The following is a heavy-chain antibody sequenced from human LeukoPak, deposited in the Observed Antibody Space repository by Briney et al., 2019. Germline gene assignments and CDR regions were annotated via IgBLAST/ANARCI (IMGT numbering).Heavy chain of an antibody. J-gene: IGHJ4*02. CDR1: GFTFSSYS. V-gene: IGHV3-21*06. CDR2: ISSSSSYI. D-gene: IGHD6-13*01. Sequence: GGSLRLSCAASGFTFSSYSMNWVRQAPGKGLEWVSSISSSSSYIYYADSVKGRSTISRDNAKSSLYLQMNSLRAEDTAVYYCARGDSSSWYVFDYWGQGTLVTVSS. CDR3: ARGDSSSWYVFDY.